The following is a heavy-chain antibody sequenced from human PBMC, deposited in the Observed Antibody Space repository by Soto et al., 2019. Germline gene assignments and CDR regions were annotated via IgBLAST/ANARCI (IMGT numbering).Heavy chain of an antibody. D-gene: IGHD3-16*02. J-gene: IGHJ1*01. CDR3: ARGRRGYTWFNEF. CDR2: IISVFQTA. CDR1: GGLFRSYP. Sequence: QEKLVRSGSEVKKPGSSVKVSCTSSGGLFRSYPRSWVRQVPGQGREWMGGIISVFQTAYYTQRFQGRVTITADESTNTAYMQLSSLRSEDTAIYYCARGRRGYTWFNEFWGQGTLVTVSS. V-gene: IGHV1-69*01.